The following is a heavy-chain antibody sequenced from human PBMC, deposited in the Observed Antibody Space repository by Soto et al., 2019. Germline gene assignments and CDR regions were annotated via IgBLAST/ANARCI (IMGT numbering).Heavy chain of an antibody. CDR3: ARDRLTDNWNDFPYYYSGMDV. CDR1: GFTFSSYA. CDR2: ISYDGSNK. D-gene: IGHD1-1*01. Sequence: QVQLVESGGGVVQPGRSLRLSCAASGFTFSSYAMHWVRQAPGKGLEWVALISYDGSNKYYADSVKGRFTISRDNSKNTLYLQVNSLRAEDTAVYYCARDRLTDNWNDFPYYYSGMDVWGQGTKVTVSS. J-gene: IGHJ6*02. V-gene: IGHV3-30-3*01.